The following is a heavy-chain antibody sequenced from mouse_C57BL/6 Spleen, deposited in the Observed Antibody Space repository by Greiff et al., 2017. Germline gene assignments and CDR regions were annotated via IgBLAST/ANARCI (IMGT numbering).Heavy chain of an antibody. D-gene: IGHD2-1*01. CDR3: TRSYGNYEWYFDG. J-gene: IGHJ1*03. CDR1: GYTFTDYE. V-gene: IGHV1-15*01. Sequence: VQLQQSGAELVRPGASVTLSCKASGYTFTDYEMHWVKQTPVHGLEWIGAIDPETGGTAYNQKFKGKAILTADKSSSTAYMELRSLTSEDSAVYYCTRSYGNYEWYFDGWGTGTTVTVSS. CDR2: IDPETGGT.